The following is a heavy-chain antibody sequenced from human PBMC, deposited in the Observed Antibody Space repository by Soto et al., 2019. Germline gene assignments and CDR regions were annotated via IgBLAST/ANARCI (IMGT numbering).Heavy chain of an antibody. J-gene: IGHJ4*02. D-gene: IGHD3-3*01. Sequence: GASVKVSCKASGYTLTSYGISWVRQAPGQGLEWMGWISFYSGKTIYAQKLQGRVTMTTDTSTGTAHMELSSLRSDDTAVYYCARDNSGDFWSGYSHYYFDYWGLGTPVTVSS. CDR2: ISFYSGKT. CDR1: GYTLTSYG. V-gene: IGHV1-18*01. CDR3: ARDNSGDFWSGYSHYYFDY.